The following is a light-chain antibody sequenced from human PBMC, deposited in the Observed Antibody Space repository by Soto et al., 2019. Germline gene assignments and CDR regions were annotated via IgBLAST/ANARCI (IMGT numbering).Light chain of an antibody. J-gene: IGLJ2*01. CDR3: SSYAGSSTHVV. CDR2: EGS. V-gene: IGLV2-23*01. Sequence: QSALTQPASVSGSPGQSITISCTGSSSDVGSYNLVSWYQQHPGKAPKVMIYEGSKRASWVSNRFSGSRPGNTASLTIAGLQAEDEAHYYCSSYAGSSTHVVFIGRTKLTVL. CDR1: SSDVGSYNL.